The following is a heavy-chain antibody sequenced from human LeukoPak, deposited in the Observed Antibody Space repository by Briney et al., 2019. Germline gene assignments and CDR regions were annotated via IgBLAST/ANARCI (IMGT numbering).Heavy chain of an antibody. J-gene: IGHJ3*02. CDR2: ISTYNDNR. CDR1: GYSFTDFG. Sequence: ASVKVSCKASGYSFTDFGLCWVRQAPGQGLEWMGWISTYNDNRKYADNLQGKVSMTTDTSTTTAYMELRNLKTDDTAVYYCARPRGLVYDDAFDIWGQGTMVTVSS. V-gene: IGHV1-18*01. CDR3: ARPRGLVYDDAFDI. D-gene: IGHD3/OR15-3a*01.